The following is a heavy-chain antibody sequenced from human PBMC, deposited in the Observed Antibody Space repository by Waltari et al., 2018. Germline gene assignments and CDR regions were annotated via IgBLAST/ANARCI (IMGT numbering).Heavy chain of an antibody. V-gene: IGHV4-39*01. CDR1: GGSIDSTYNY. Sequence: QVQLQESGPGLVKPSETLSLTCTVSGGSIDSTYNYWGWIRQPPGKGLEWIGSHYYSGSTLYNPSLKSRVTISVDTSKNQFSLKLTSVTAADTAVYYCVQLPGYWGQGILVTVSS. J-gene: IGHJ4*02. CDR2: HYYSGST. CDR3: VQLPGY. D-gene: IGHD2-15*01.